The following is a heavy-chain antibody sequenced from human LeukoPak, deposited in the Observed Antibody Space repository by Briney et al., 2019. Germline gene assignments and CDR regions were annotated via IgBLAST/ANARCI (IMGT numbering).Heavy chain of an antibody. CDR2: ISGSGGST. J-gene: IGHJ2*01. CDR3: VRAAWYFDL. V-gene: IGHV3-23*01. CDR1: GFTFSTYA. Sequence: GGSLRLSCAASGFTFSTYAMSWVRQAPGKGLEWVSGISGSGGSTYYADSVKGRFTISRDNSKNTLYLQMNSLRAGDTAVYYCVRAAWYFDLWGRGTLVTVSS.